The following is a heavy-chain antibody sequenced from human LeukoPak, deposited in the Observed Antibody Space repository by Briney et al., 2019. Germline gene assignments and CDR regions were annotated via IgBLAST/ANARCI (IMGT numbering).Heavy chain of an antibody. J-gene: IGHJ4*02. Sequence: GGSLRLSCVVSGFTFSSYAMSWVRQAPGKGLEWVSAISGSGGSTDYADSVKGRFTISRDNSKNTLYLQMNSLRAEDTAVYYCAKDLSRLWGSSPLDYWGQGTLVTVSS. D-gene: IGHD6-13*01. CDR3: AKDLSRLWGSSPLDY. CDR1: GFTFSSYA. V-gene: IGHV3-23*01. CDR2: ISGSGGST.